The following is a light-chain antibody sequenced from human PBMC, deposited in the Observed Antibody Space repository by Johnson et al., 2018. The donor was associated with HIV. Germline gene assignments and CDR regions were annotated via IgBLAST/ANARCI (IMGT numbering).Light chain of an antibody. CDR3: GTWDLSLNAYV. Sequence: QSVLTQPPSVSAAPGQKVTISCSGSSSNIGNNYVAWYQQVPGTAPKLLIYDNNRRPSGVPDRFSGSKSGTSATLGITGLQTGDEADYFCGTWDLSLNAYVFGPGTKVTVL. CDR1: SSNIGNNY. CDR2: DNN. V-gene: IGLV1-51*01. J-gene: IGLJ1*01.